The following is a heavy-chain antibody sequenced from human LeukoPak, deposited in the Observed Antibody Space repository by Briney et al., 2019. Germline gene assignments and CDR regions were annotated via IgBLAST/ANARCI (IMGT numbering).Heavy chain of an antibody. Sequence: SSETLSLTCTVSGGSISSYYWSWIRQPPGKGLEWIGEINHSGSTNYNPSLKSRVTISVDTSKNQFSLKLSSVTAADTAVYYCARQREDIVATSPFDYWGQGTLVTVSS. CDR3: ARQREDIVATSPFDY. CDR1: GGSISSYY. V-gene: IGHV4-34*01. D-gene: IGHD5-12*01. J-gene: IGHJ4*02. CDR2: INHSGST.